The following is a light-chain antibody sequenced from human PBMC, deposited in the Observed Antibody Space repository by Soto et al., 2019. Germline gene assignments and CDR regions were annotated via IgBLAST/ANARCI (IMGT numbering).Light chain of an antibody. Sequence: EIVVTQSPAALSMSPVERATLSCRASQSLNGNLAWYQQEPGQSPRLLIYGASTRATGIPARFSGRGSGTEFTLTISSLQSEDFAIYYCQQYDNWPWTFGQGTKVDIK. J-gene: IGKJ1*01. CDR2: GAS. CDR1: QSLNGN. V-gene: IGKV3-15*01. CDR3: QQYDNWPWT.